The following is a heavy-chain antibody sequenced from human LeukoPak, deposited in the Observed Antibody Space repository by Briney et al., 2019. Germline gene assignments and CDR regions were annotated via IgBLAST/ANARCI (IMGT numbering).Heavy chain of an antibody. CDR3: ARGLVPAAIEYYFDY. CDR2: IYSGGST. J-gene: IGHJ4*02. CDR1: GFTVSSNY. D-gene: IGHD2-2*01. V-gene: IGHV3-53*01. Sequence: GGSLRLSCAASGFTVSSNYMSWVRQAPGKGLEWVSVIYSGGSTYYADSVKGRFTISRDNSKNTLYLQMNSLRAEDTAVYYCARGLVPAAIEYYFDYWGQGTLVTVSS.